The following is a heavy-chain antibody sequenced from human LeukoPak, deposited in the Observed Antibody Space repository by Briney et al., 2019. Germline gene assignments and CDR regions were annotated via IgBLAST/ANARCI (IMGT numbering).Heavy chain of an antibody. Sequence: GGSLRLSCVGSGFTFSTYAMNWVRQAPGKGLEWVSTISGSSSNTYYAESVKGRFTISRDNSKNTVFLQMDSLRAEDTAIYYCAKDPLGVVDAFDLWGQGTVVTVSS. CDR3: AKDPLGVVDAFDL. CDR1: GFTFSTYA. D-gene: IGHD2-21*01. J-gene: IGHJ3*01. V-gene: IGHV3-23*01. CDR2: ISGSSSNT.